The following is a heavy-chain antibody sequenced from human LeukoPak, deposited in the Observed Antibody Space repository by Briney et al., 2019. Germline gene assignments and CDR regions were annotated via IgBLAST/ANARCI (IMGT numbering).Heavy chain of an antibody. V-gene: IGHV1-24*01. CDR2: FDPEDGET. Sequence: ASVKVSCKVSGYTLTELSMHWVRQAPGKGLEWMGGFDPEDGETIYAQKFQGRVTITEDTSKDTAYMELGSVRSEDTGVYYCATDTVTTSYYGMDVWGQGTTVTVSS. J-gene: IGHJ6*02. CDR3: ATDTVTTSYYGMDV. D-gene: IGHD4-17*01. CDR1: GYTLTELS.